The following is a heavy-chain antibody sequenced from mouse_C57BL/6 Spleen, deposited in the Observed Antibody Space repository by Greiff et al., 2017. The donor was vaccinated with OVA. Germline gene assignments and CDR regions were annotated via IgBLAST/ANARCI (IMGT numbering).Heavy chain of an antibody. D-gene: IGHD4-1*01. J-gene: IGHJ3*01. CDR2: IDPETGGT. CDR1: GYTFTDYE. V-gene: IGHV1-15*01. CDR3: TRGWEEAWFAY. Sequence: VQLQQSGAELVRPGASVTLSCKASGYTFTDYEMHWVKLTPVHGLEWIGAIDPETGGTAYNQKFKGKAILTADKSSSTAYMELRSLTSEDSAVYYCTRGWEEAWFAYWGQGTLVTVSA.